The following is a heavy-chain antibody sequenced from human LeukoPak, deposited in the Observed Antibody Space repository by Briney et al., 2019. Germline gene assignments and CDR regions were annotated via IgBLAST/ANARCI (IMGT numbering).Heavy chain of an antibody. Sequence: GGSLRLSCAATGFTFSSYAMTWVRQAPGKGLEWVSGISGSGDTTYYADSVKGRFTISRDNSKNTLYLQMNSLRAEDTAIYYCAKDRISTSGTVGYWGQGTLVTVSS. J-gene: IGHJ4*02. CDR1: GFTFSSYA. CDR2: ISGSGDTT. CDR3: AKDRISTSGTVGY. V-gene: IGHV3-23*01. D-gene: IGHD6-13*01.